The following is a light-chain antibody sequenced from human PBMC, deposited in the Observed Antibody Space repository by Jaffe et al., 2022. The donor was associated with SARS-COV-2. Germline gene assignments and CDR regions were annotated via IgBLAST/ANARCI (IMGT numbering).Light chain of an antibody. CDR2: GAS. CDR1: QSVSSSS. Sequence: EIVLTQSPGTLSLSPGERATLSCRASQSVSSSSLAWYQQKPGQAPRLLIYGASRRATGIPDRFSGSGSGTDFILTISRLEPEDFAVYYCQQYGSSPRTFGQGTKVEIK. V-gene: IGKV3-20*01. CDR3: QQYGSSPRT. J-gene: IGKJ1*01.